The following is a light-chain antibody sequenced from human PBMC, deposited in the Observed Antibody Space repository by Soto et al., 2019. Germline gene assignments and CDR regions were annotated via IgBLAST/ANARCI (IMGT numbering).Light chain of an antibody. Sequence: QSVLTQPPSASGTPGQRVTISCSGSSSNIGSNSVNWYQQLPGTAPKPLIYSNNQRPSGVPDRFSGSKSGTSASLAISGLQSEDEPDYYCAAWDDSLNGVVFGGGTKLTVL. CDR3: AAWDDSLNGVV. CDR2: SNN. J-gene: IGLJ2*01. CDR1: SSNIGSNS. V-gene: IGLV1-44*01.